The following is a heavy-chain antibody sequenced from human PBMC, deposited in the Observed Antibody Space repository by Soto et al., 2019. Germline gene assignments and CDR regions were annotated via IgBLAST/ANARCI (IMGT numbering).Heavy chain of an antibody. D-gene: IGHD1-7*01. CDR1: GFTFSSYA. Sequence: GGSLRLSCAASGFTFSSYAMSWVRQAPGKGLEWVSAISGSGGSTYYADSVKGRFTISRDNSKNTLYLQMNSLRAEDTAVYYCAKEGSVELRLYYYYYGMDVWGQGTTVTVSS. V-gene: IGHV3-23*01. J-gene: IGHJ6*02. CDR3: AKEGSVELRLYYYYYGMDV. CDR2: ISGSGGST.